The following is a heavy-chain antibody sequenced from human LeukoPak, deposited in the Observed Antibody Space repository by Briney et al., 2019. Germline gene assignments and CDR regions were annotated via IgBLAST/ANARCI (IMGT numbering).Heavy chain of an antibody. CDR1: GGSFSGYY. Sequence: TSETLSLTCAVYGGSFSGYYWSWIRQPPGKGLEWIGEINHSGSTNYNPSLKSRVTISVDTSKNQFSPKLSSVTAADTAVYYCARGGAVWYCSSTSCISVFDYWGQGTLVTVSS. D-gene: IGHD2-2*01. CDR3: ARGGAVWYCSSTSCISVFDY. CDR2: INHSGST. J-gene: IGHJ4*02. V-gene: IGHV4-34*01.